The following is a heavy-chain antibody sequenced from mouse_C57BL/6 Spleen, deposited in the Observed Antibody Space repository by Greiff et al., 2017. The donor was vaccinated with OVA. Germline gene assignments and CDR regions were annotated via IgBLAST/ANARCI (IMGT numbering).Heavy chain of an antibody. D-gene: IGHD2-12*01. CDR3: ARDYDGGNFDY. CDR2: ISYDGSN. Sequence: EVKLQESGPGLVKPSQSLSLTCSVTGYSITSGYYWNWIRQFPGNKLEWMGYISYDGSNNYNPSLKNRTSITRDTSKNQFFLKLNSVTTEDTATYYCARDYDGGNFDYWGQGTTLTVSS. CDR1: GYSITSGYY. V-gene: IGHV3-6*01. J-gene: IGHJ2*01.